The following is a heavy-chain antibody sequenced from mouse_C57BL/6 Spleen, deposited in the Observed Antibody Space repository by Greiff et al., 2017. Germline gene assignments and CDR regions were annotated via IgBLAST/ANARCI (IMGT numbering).Heavy chain of an antibody. J-gene: IGHJ4*01. D-gene: IGHD6-1*01. Sequence: EVMLVESGGDLVKPGGSLKLSCAASGFTFSSYGMSWVRQTPDKRLEWVATISSGGSYTYYPDSVKGRFTISRDNAKNTLYLQMSSLKSEDTAMYYCATPLDYYAMDYWGQGTLVTVSS. CDR2: ISSGGSYT. V-gene: IGHV5-6*02. CDR1: GFTFSSYG. CDR3: ATPLDYYAMDY.